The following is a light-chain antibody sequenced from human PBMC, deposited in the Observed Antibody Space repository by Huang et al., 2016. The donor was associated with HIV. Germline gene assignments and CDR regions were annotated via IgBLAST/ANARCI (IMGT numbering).Light chain of an antibody. Sequence: EIVMTQSPATLSVSPGESATLACRASQGVSSNLAWYPQKPGQAPRLLIYGASTRATGIPARVSGSGSGTEFTLTISSLQSEDVAVYYCQQFNNWPRTFGGGTKVEIK. V-gene: IGKV3-15*01. CDR3: QQFNNWPRT. CDR1: QGVSSN. CDR2: GAS. J-gene: IGKJ4*01.